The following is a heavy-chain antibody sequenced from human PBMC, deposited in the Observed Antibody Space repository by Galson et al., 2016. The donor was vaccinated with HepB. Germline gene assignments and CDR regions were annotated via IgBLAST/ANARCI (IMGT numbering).Heavy chain of an antibody. V-gene: IGHV3-21*01. Sequence: SLRLSCAASGFSFSTYTMNWVRQTPGKGLEWVSSISNSGSYTYYADSVKGRFTISRDNAKNSLHLQMAGLRAEDTAVYYCATGTGSYYAKWGQGTLVTVSS. CDR1: GFSFSTYT. CDR3: ATGTGSYYAK. D-gene: IGHD1-26*01. J-gene: IGHJ4*02. CDR2: ISNSGSYT.